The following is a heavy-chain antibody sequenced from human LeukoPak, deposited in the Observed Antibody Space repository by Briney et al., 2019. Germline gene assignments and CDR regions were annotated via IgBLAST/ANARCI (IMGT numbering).Heavy chain of an antibody. CDR3: AKGYYGSGTYGWFDP. J-gene: IGHJ5*02. CDR2: ISASGDNT. V-gene: IGHV3-23*01. CDR1: GFTFSSSG. Sequence: PGGSLRLSCAASGFTFSSSGMSWVRQAPGKGLEWVSTISASGDNTYYADSVKGRFTISRDNSKKKLYLQMNSLRVEDTAVYYCAKGYYGSGTYGWFDPWGQGTLVTVSS. D-gene: IGHD3-10*01.